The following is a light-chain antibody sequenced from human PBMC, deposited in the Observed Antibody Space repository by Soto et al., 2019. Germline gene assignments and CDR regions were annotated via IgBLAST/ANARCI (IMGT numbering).Light chain of an antibody. CDR2: GAS. Sequence: EIVMTQSPASLSVPPGERATLSCRASQSVSSNFAWYLQKPGQSPRLLIYGASTRATAVPARVTASGSGTEFTLAISSLQSDDFGVYSCQQYDTWPRTFGQGTKV. CDR3: QQYDTWPRT. CDR1: QSVSSN. J-gene: IGKJ1*01. V-gene: IGKV3-15*01.